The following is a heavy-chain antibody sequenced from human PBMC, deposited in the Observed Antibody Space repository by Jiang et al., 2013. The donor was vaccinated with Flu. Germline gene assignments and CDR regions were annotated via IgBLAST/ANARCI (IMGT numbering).Heavy chain of an antibody. Sequence: ETLSLTCTVSGGSISSYYWSWIRQPPGKGLEWIGYIYYSGSTNYNPSLKSRVTISVDTSKNQFSLKLSSVTAADTAVYYCAREEDYAFDIWGQGTMVTVSS. V-gene: IGHV4-59*01. CDR3: AREEDYAFDI. CDR2: IYYSGST. J-gene: IGHJ3*02. CDR1: GGSISSYY.